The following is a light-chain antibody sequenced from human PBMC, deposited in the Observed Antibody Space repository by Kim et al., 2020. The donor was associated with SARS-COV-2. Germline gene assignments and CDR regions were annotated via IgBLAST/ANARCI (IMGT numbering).Light chain of an antibody. CDR3: QQYRT. CDR1: QSISSW. V-gene: IGKV1-5*01. Sequence: PSALSAAGGDRGTITCRASQSISSWLAWYQQKPGKAPKLLIYDASSLESGVPSRFSGSGSGTEFTLTISSLQADDFATYYCQQYRTFGGGTKVEI. J-gene: IGKJ4*01. CDR2: DAS.